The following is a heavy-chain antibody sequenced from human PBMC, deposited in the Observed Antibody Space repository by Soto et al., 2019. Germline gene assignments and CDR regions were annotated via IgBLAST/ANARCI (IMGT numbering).Heavy chain of an antibody. Sequence: ELQLVESGGDXXXXGGXXXXSCAGXXXXXXXCWMGWVRQSPGKGPEWVANIKQDGSEKFYLDSVKGRFTISRDNAKKSLYLQMNSLRAEDTAVYYCTREKNWGQGTLVTVSS. J-gene: IGHJ4*02. CDR3: TREKN. V-gene: IGHV3-7*05. CDR2: IKQDGSEK. CDR1: XXXXXXCW.